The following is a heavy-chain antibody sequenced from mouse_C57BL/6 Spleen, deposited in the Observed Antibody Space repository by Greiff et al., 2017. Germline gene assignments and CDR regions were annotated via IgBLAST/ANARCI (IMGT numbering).Heavy chain of an antibody. V-gene: IGHV1-64*01. Sequence: QVQLQQPGAELVKPGASVKLSCKASGYTFTSYWMHWVKQRPGQGLEWIGMIHPNSGSTNYNEKFKSKATLTVDKSSSTAYMQLSSLPSEDSAVYYCATYYGNYVYAMDYWGQGTSVTVSS. D-gene: IGHD2-10*01. CDR3: ATYYGNYVYAMDY. CDR2: IHPNSGST. CDR1: GYTFTSYW. J-gene: IGHJ4*01.